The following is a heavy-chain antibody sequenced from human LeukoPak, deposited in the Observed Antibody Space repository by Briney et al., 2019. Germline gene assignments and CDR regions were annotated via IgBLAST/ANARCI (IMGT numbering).Heavy chain of an antibody. CDR3: ARADWNLYFDY. V-gene: IGHV3-20*04. CDR2: INWNGGST. D-gene: IGHD1-1*01. CDR1: GFTFDDYG. J-gene: IGHJ4*02. Sequence: GGSLRLSCAASGFTFDDYGMSWVRQAPGKGLEWVSGINWNGGSTGYADSVKGRFTISGDNAKNSLYLQMNSLRAEDTALYYCARADWNLYFDYWGQGTLVTVSS.